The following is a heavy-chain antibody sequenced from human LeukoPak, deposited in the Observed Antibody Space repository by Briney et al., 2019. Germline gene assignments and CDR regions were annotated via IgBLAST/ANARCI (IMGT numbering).Heavy chain of an antibody. Sequence: ASVKVSCKASGYTFTSYYMHWVRQAPGQGLEWMGLINPSGGSTSYAQKFQGRVTMTRDTSTSTVYMELSSLRSEDTAVYYCARAVGGGDFLSPLDYWGQGTLVTVSS. CDR3: ARAVGGGDFLSPLDY. D-gene: IGHD2-21*02. CDR1: GYTFTSYY. CDR2: INPSGGST. V-gene: IGHV1-46*01. J-gene: IGHJ4*02.